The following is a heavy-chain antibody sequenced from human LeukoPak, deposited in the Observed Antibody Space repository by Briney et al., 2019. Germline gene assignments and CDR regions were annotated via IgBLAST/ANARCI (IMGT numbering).Heavy chain of an antibody. V-gene: IGHV4-59*08. CDR3: ARHPQYYYDSSGYYVCAFDI. Sequence: SETLSLTCTVSGGSISSYYWSWIRQPPGKGLEWIGYIYYSGSTNYNPSLKSRVTISVDTSKNQFSLKLSSVTAADTAVYYCARHPQYYYDSSGYYVCAFDIWGQGTMVTVSS. J-gene: IGHJ3*02. CDR1: GGSISSYY. D-gene: IGHD3-22*01. CDR2: IYYSGST.